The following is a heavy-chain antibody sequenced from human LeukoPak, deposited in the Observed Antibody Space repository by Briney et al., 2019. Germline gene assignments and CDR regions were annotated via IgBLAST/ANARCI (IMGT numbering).Heavy chain of an antibody. CDR2: INPNSGGT. D-gene: IGHD1-26*01. CDR3: ARSKVGATLHFDY. Sequence: ASVKVSCKASGYTFSSYGITWVRQAPGQGLEWMGWINPNSGGTNYAQKFQGRVTMTRDTSISTAYMELSRLRSDDTAVYYCARSKVGATLHFDYWGQGTLVTVSS. CDR1: GYTFSSYG. J-gene: IGHJ4*02. V-gene: IGHV1-2*02.